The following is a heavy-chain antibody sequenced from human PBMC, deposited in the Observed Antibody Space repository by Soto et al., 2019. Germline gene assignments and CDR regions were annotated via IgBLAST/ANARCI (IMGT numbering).Heavy chain of an antibody. Sequence: EVQLLESGGNLVQPGGSLRLSCAASGFTFSNYGMNWVRQAPGKGLEWVSAISGCGTSPNYADSVKGRITISRDNSKNTMYLQMNSLRADDTALYYCAKSGIVATMRTFSWFDSWGQGTLVTVSS. D-gene: IGHD2-2*01. CDR2: ISGCGTSP. CDR3: AKSGIVATMRTFSWFDS. J-gene: IGHJ5*01. V-gene: IGHV3-23*01. CDR1: GFTFSNYG.